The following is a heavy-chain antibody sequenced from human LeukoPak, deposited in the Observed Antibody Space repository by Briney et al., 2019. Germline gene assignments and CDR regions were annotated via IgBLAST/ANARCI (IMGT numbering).Heavy chain of an antibody. CDR3: ARDDYSELPGDI. CDR2: IRHDGSIQ. Sequence: GGSLRLSCVASGFTFSDYGMHWVRQAPGNRPEWLTFIRHDGSIQYYADSVKGRFTISRDNSKNTLYLQMSSLRAEDTAMYYCARDDYSELPGDIWGQGTMVTVSS. D-gene: IGHD4-11*01. V-gene: IGHV3-30*02. J-gene: IGHJ3*02. CDR1: GFTFSDYG.